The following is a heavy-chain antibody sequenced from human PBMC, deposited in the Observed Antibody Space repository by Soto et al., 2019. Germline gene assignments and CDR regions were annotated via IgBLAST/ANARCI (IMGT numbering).Heavy chain of an antibody. V-gene: IGHV3-66*01. CDR2: LYAGGAT. CDR1: GGKFSGYW. J-gene: IGHJ5*02. Sequence: GGSLRLSCAASGGKFSGYWMSWVRQATGKGLEWVAVLYAGGATYYADSVKGRFTISRDNSKNTLYLQMNNLRADVTSVYYCPRSGGNSCFDPSAQRTLLTVSS. D-gene: IGHD4-4*01. CDR3: PRSGGNSCFDP.